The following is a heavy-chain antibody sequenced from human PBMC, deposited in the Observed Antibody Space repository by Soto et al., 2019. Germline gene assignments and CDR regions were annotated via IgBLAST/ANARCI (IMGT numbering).Heavy chain of an antibody. CDR3: ARGDSTDCSKGVCSFFYNHDMDV. Sequence: ASVKVSCKASGYSFADYHIHWVRQAPGQVLEWLGLINPKSGGTSTAQKFQGWVTMTTDTSISTASMELTRLTSDDTAIYYCARGDSTDCSKGVCSFFYNHDMDVWGQGTTVTVSS. J-gene: IGHJ6*02. V-gene: IGHV1-2*04. CDR2: INPKSGGT. CDR1: GYSFADYH. D-gene: IGHD2-8*01.